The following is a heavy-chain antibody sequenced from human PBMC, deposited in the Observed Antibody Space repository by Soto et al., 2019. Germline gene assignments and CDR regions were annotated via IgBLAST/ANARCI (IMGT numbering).Heavy chain of an antibody. Sequence: SGQVSYNASRVAFTSSAMQWVRQARGQRIEWIGWIVVGSGNTNYAQKFQERVTITRDMSTSTAYMELSSLRSEDTAVYYCAAAMVRGEDYWGQGTLVTVSS. CDR3: AAAMVRGEDY. CDR2: IVVGSGNT. CDR1: RVAFTSSA. V-gene: IGHV1-58*02. D-gene: IGHD3-10*01. J-gene: IGHJ4*02.